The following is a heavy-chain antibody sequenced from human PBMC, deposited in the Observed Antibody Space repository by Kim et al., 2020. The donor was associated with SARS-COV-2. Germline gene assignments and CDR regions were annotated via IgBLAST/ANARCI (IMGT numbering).Heavy chain of an antibody. CDR2: IWHDGITT. Sequence: GGSLRLSCTASGFTFSSYGMHWVRQAPGKGLEWLALIWHDGITTWYEYSMKGRLPITRDNSKNTLYLNMTSLTAEDTAVYYCAKRVVTAASDNYFAMDVLGQGATVTVS. J-gene: IGHJ6*02. V-gene: IGHV3-33*06. CDR1: GFTFSSYG. D-gene: IGHD2-15*01. CDR3: AKRVVTAASDNYFAMDV.